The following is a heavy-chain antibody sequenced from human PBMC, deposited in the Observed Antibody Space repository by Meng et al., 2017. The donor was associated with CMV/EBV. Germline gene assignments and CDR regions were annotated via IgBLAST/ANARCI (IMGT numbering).Heavy chain of an antibody. CDR2: IYHSGST. CDR1: GYSISSGYY. J-gene: IGHJ4*02. CDR3: ARDGINIVVVPAAMISYYFDY. V-gene: IGHV4-38-2*02. Sequence: GSLRLSCTVSGYSISSGYYWGWIRQPPGKGLEWIGSIYHSGSTYYNPSLKSRVTISVDTSKNQFSLKLSSVTAADTAVYYYARDGINIVVVPAAMISYYFDYWGQGTLVTVSS. D-gene: IGHD2-2*01.